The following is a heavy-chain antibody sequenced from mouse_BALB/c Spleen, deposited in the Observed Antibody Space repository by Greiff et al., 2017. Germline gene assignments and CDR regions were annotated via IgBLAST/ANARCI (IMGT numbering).Heavy chain of an antibody. CDR1: GYSITSGYY. V-gene: IGHV3-6*02. Sequence: VQLQQSGPGLVKPSQSLSLTCSVTGYSITSGYYWNWIRQFPGNKLEWMGYISYDGSNNYNPSLKNRISITRDTSKNQFFLKLNSVTTEDTATYYCANLRPVYFDYWGQGTTLTVSS. CDR3: ANLRPVYFDY. D-gene: IGHD1-2*01. CDR2: ISYDGSN. J-gene: IGHJ2*01.